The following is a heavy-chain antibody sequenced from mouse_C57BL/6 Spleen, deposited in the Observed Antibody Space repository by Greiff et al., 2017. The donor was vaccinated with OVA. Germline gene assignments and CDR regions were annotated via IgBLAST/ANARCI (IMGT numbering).Heavy chain of an antibody. D-gene: IGHD1-1*01. CDR3: ASHYYGSSFIFDY. Sequence: QVQLQQSGPELVKPGASVKISCKASGFAFSSSWMNWVQQRPGKGLEWIGRIYPGDGDTNYNGKFKGKATLTADKSSSTAYMQLSSLTSEDSAVYFCASHYYGSSFIFDYWGQGTSLTVSS. CDR1: GFAFSSSW. V-gene: IGHV1-82*01. J-gene: IGHJ2*02. CDR2: IYPGDGDT.